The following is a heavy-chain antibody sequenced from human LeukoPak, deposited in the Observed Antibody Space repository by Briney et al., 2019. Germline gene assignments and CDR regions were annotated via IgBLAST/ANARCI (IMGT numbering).Heavy chain of an antibody. CDR3: ARQTISWYNPMDY. V-gene: IGHV5-51*01. CDR2: IYPGDSET. Sequence: GESLKISCKGSGYSFTSYWIGWVRQMPGKGLEWMGIIYPGDSETRYSPSFQGQVTISVDKSISTAYLQWSSLQASDTAMYYCARQTISWYNPMDYWGQGTLVTVSS. J-gene: IGHJ4*02. CDR1: GYSFTSYW. D-gene: IGHD6-13*01.